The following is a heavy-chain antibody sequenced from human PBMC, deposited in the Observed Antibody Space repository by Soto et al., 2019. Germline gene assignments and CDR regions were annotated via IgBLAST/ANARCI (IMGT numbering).Heavy chain of an antibody. V-gene: IGHV4-34*01. CDR2: INHSGST. D-gene: IGHD7-27*01. CDR1: GGSFSGYY. J-gene: IGHJ3*02. Sequence: PSETLCLTCAVYGGSFSGYYWSWIRQPPGKGLEWIGEINHSGSTNYNPSLKSRVTISVDTSKNQFSLKLSSVTAADTAVYYCARGRELGDAFDIWGQGTLVTVSS. CDR3: ARGRELGDAFDI.